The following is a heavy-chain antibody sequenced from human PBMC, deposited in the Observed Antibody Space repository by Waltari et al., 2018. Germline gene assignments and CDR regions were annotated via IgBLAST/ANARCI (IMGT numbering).Heavy chain of an antibody. CDR2: ISSSSSYI. CDR1: GFTFSSYS. J-gene: IGHJ4*02. V-gene: IGHV3-21*01. Sequence: EVQLVESGGGLVKPGGSLRLSCAASGFTFSSYSMNWVRQAPGKGLEWVSSISSSSSYIYYADAVKGRFTISRDNAKNSLYLQMNSLRAEDTAVYYCARVAPAATDYWGQGTLVTVSS. CDR3: ARVAPAATDY. D-gene: IGHD2-2*01.